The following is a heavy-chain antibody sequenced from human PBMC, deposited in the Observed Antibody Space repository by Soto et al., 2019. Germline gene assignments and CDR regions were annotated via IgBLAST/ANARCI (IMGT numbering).Heavy chain of an antibody. CDR1: GFTFSSYG. Sequence: QVQLVESGGGVVQPGRSLRLSCAASGFTFSSYGMHWVRQAPGKGLEWVAVIWYDGSNKYYADSVKGRFTISRDNSKNTLYLQMNSLRAEDTAVYYCARGDTAMVAVDYWGQGTLVTVSS. J-gene: IGHJ4*02. CDR3: ARGDTAMVAVDY. D-gene: IGHD5-18*01. CDR2: IWYDGSNK. V-gene: IGHV3-33*01.